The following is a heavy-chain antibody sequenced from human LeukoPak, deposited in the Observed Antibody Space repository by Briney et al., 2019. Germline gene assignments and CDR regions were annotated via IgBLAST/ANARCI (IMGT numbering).Heavy chain of an antibody. CDR1: GYTFTGHY. J-gene: IGHJ4*02. CDR2: FNPNSGDT. V-gene: IGHV1-2*02. CDR3: ARQAGGYDPRGIGYYFDF. Sequence: ASVKVSCKASGYTFTGHYMHWVRQAPGQGLEWMGWFNPNSGDTSYAQKFQGRATMSRDTSISTVYMELSRLTSDDTAVYYCARQAGGYDPRGIGYYFDFWGQGTLVTVYS. D-gene: IGHD5-12*01.